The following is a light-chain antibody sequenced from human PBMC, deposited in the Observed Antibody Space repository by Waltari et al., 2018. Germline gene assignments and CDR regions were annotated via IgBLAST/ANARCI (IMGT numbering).Light chain of an antibody. V-gene: IGLV1-44*01. J-gene: IGLJ3*02. CDR3: AAWDDSLNGWV. Sequence: QAVLTQPPSASGTPGQRVTISCSGSSSNIGTNTVNWYQQHPGTAPKLLIYGTYQRPSGVPDRFSGSKSGTAASLASSGLQSEVEADYYCAAWDDSLNGWVFGGGTKLTVL. CDR1: SSNIGTNT. CDR2: GTY.